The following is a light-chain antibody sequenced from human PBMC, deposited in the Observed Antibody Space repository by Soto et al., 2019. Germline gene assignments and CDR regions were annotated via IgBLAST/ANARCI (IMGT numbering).Light chain of an antibody. J-gene: IGKJ2*02. CDR1: QSISSW. V-gene: IGKV1-5*03. Sequence: DIQMTQSPSTLSASVGDRVTITCRASQSISSWLAWYQQRPGKAPKVLIYKASNLGSGVPSRFSGSGSGTEFTLTISSLQPDDFATYSCQQYNSYPCTFGQGTKLEIK. CDR2: KAS. CDR3: QQYNSYPCT.